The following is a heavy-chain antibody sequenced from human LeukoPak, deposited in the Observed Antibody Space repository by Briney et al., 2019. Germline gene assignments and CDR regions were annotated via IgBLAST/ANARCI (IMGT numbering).Heavy chain of an antibody. CDR3: ARLAIPETGYYDSSGYYFDY. V-gene: IGHV4-59*01. Sequence: SETLSLTCTVSGGSISSYYWSWIRQPPGKGLEWIGYIYYSGSTNYNPSLKSRVTISVDTSKNQFSLKLSSVTAADTAVYYCARLAIPETGYYDSSGYYFDYWGQGTLVTVSS. CDR1: GGSISSYY. D-gene: IGHD3-22*01. CDR2: IYYSGST. J-gene: IGHJ4*02.